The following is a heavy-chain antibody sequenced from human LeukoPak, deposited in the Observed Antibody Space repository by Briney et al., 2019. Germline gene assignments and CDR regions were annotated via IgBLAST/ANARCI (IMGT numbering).Heavy chain of an antibody. CDR3: AKGPFWSGSQSYYYYMDV. CDR2: INWNGGST. V-gene: IGHV3-20*04. D-gene: IGHD3-3*01. J-gene: IGHJ6*03. Sequence: GGSLRLSCAASGFTFDDYGMSWVRQAPGKGLEWVSGINWNGGSTGYADSVKGRFTISRDNAKNSLYLQMNSLRAEGTALYYCAKGPFWSGSQSYYYYMDVWGKGTTVTVSS. CDR1: GFTFDDYG.